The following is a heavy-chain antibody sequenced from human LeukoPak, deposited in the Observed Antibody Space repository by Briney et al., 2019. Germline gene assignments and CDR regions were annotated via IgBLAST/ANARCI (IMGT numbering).Heavy chain of an antibody. V-gene: IGHV4-34*01. CDR3: ARERELLRGDAFDI. CDR2: INHRGST. D-gene: IGHD1-26*01. CDR1: GGSLSPYY. J-gene: IGHJ3*02. Sequence: PSETLSLTCSVYGGSLSPYYWNWIRQAPGKGLEWIGEINHRGSTTYNPSLKSRVIISVDTSKNQFSLKLSSVTAADTAVYYCARERELLRGDAFDIWGQGTVVTVSS.